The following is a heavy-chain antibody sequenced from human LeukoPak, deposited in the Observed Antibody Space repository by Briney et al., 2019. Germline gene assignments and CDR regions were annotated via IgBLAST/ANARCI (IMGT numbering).Heavy chain of an antibody. V-gene: IGHV3-74*01. Sequence: GGSLRLSCAASGFIFNRYWMHWVRHVPGKGPVWVSRINNDGSSTNYADSVRGRFTISRDNAKSMMYLQMNSLTVEDTAVYYCARGGDGSNYMFNYWGQGTLVTVSS. CDR3: ARGGDGSNYMFNY. CDR2: INNDGSST. CDR1: GFIFNRYW. J-gene: IGHJ4*02. D-gene: IGHD5-24*01.